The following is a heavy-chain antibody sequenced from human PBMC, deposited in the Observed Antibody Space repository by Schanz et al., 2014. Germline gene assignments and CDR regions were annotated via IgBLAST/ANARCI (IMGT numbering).Heavy chain of an antibody. CDR3: ARELRLEYYFDY. CDR1: GNTLSAYY. Sequence: QVQLVQSGADVKKPGASVKVSCKASGNTLSAYYIHWIRQAPGQGLEWMGWIDPNSGGTNYAQKFQGRVTMTRDTSISTAYMELSGLTSDDTAVYFCARELRLEYYFDYWGQGTQVTVSS. D-gene: IGHD4-17*01. V-gene: IGHV1-2*02. CDR2: IDPNSGGT. J-gene: IGHJ4*02.